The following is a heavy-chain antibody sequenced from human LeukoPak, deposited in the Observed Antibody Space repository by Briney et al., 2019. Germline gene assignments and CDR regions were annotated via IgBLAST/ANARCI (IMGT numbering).Heavy chain of an antibody. CDR2: ISNGKT. Sequence: GGSLRLSCAASGFPFSSHAMSWVRQPPGKGLEWVSAISNGKTYYADSVRGRFTISRDDSKNTVYLQMNSLRDEDTALYYCVREAGHCASVCLRSNWFDPWGQGTLVTVS. CDR3: VREAGHCASVCLRSNWFDP. V-gene: IGHV3-23*01. J-gene: IGHJ5*02. D-gene: IGHD2-21*02. CDR1: GFPFSSHA.